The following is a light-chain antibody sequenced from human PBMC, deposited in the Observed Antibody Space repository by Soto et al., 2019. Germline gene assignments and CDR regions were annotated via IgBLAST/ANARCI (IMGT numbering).Light chain of an antibody. CDR2: KAS. Sequence: DIQMTQSPSTLSASVGDSVTITCRASQSISSWLAWFQQKPGKAPKLLIYKASSLESGVPSRFSGSGSGTDFTLTISSLQPDDFASYYCQHYNSYSWTFGQGTKVEIK. V-gene: IGKV1-5*03. J-gene: IGKJ1*01. CDR1: QSISSW. CDR3: QHYNSYSWT.